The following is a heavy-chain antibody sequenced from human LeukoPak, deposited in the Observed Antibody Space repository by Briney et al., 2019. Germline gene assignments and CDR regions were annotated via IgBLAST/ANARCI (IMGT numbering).Heavy chain of an antibody. J-gene: IGHJ6*02. D-gene: IGHD6-19*01. CDR2: IYYSGST. V-gene: IGHV4-39*07. CDR1: GGSISSSSYY. Sequence: SETLSLTCTVSGGSISSSSYYWGWIRQPPGKGLEWIGSIYYSGSTYYNPSLKSRVTISVDTSKNQFSLKLSSVTAADTAVYYCALEQWLVRVPHYYYGMDVWGQGTTVTVSS. CDR3: ALEQWLVRVPHYYYGMDV.